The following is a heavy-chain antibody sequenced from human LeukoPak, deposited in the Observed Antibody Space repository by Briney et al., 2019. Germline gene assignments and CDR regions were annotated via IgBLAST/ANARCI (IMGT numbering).Heavy chain of an antibody. J-gene: IGHJ4*02. CDR1: GGTFSSYA. CDR3: ASYGYDSSGYGDY. Sequence: SVKVSCKASGGTFSSYAISWVRQAPGQGLEWMGGIIPIFGTANYAQKFQGRVTITTDESTSTAYMELSSLISEDTAVYCCASYGYDSSGYGDYWGQGTLVTVSS. V-gene: IGHV1-69*05. CDR2: IIPIFGTA. D-gene: IGHD3-22*01.